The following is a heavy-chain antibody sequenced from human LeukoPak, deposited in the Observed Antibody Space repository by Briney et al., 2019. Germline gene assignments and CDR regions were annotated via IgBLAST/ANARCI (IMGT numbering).Heavy chain of an antibody. CDR2: INHNVNVN. CDR3: ARGGGLDV. Sequence: WMNWXRQXPXXGLEWVASINHNVNVNYYVDSVKGRFTISRDNAKNSLYLQMSNLRAEDTAVYFCARGGGLDVWGQGATVTVSS. CDR1: W. J-gene: IGHJ6*02. V-gene: IGHV3-7*03. D-gene: IGHD3-16*01.